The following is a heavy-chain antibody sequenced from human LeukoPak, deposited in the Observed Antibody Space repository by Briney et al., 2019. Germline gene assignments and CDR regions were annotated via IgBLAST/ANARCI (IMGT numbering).Heavy chain of an antibody. CDR1: GFTFSSYS. Sequence: GGSLRLSCAASGFTFSSYSMNWVRQAPGKGLEWVASITSGSSYIYYADSVKGRFTISRDNAKNSLYLQMNSLRAEDTAVFYCARSRYSNSWLFDYWGQGTLVTVSS. J-gene: IGHJ4*02. V-gene: IGHV3-21*04. D-gene: IGHD6-13*01. CDR3: ARSRYSNSWLFDY. CDR2: ITSGSSYI.